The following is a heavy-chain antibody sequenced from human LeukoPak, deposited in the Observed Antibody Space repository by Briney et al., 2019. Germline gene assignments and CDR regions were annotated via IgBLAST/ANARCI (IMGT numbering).Heavy chain of an antibody. Sequence: SETLSLACTVSGGSISSYYWSWIRQPPGKGLEWIGEINHSGSTNYNPSLKSRVTISVDTSKNQFFLKLSSVTAADTAVYYCARGRGYSYGYAGYWGQGTLVTVSS. V-gene: IGHV4-34*01. CDR2: INHSGST. CDR1: GGSISSYY. D-gene: IGHD5-18*01. CDR3: ARGRGYSYGYAGY. J-gene: IGHJ4*02.